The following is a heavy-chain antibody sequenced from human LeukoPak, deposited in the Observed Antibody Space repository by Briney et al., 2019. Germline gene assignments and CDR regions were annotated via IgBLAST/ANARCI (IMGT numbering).Heavy chain of an antibody. D-gene: IGHD3-10*01. CDR2: IYTSGST. V-gene: IGHV4-61*02. J-gene: IGHJ4*02. CDR3: ASFNYGSGRIDY. Sequence: PSEALSLTCTVSGGSISSGSYYWSWIRQPAGKGLEWNERIYTSGSTNYNPSRKSRVTISVDTSKNQFSLKLSSVTAADTAVYYCASFNYGSGRIDYWGQGTLVTVSS. CDR1: GGSISSGSYY.